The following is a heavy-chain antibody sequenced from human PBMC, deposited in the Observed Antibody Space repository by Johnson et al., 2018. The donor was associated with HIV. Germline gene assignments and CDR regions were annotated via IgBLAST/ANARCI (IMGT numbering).Heavy chain of an antibody. CDR3: ARSRGPMRKDACDS. J-gene: IGHJ3*02. CDR1: GFTFSSYA. D-gene: IGHD3-10*01. CDR2: ISSNGIGT. V-gene: IGHV3-64*01. Sequence: VQLVESGGGLVQPGGSLRLSCAASGFTFSSYAMHWVRQAPGKGLEYVSAISSNGIGTYYANSVDGRFTISRDNDKNTLYLEMGSLRVEDMAVYYCARSRGPMRKDACDSWGQGTKVTVSS.